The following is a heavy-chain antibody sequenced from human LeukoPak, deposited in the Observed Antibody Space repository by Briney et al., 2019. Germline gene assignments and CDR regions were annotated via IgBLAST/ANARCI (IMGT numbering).Heavy chain of an antibody. CDR2: ISGSGGSK. D-gene: IGHD6-19*01. V-gene: IGHV3-23*01. J-gene: IGHJ4*02. Sequence: GGSLRLSCAASGLTFSSYAMSWVRQAPGKGLEWVSDISGSGGSKYYADSERGRFTISRDNSKNTLYLQMNSLRAEDTAVYYCAKDLPTPNGLVPHYWGQGTLVTVSS. CDR3: AKDLPTPNGLVPHY. CDR1: GLTFSSYA.